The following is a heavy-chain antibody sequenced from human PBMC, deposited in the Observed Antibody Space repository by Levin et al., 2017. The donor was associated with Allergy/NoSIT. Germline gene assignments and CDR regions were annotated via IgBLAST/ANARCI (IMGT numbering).Heavy chain of an antibody. V-gene: IGHV3-23*01. J-gene: IGHJ5*02. CDR3: ARGALFGVAPNWFDP. Sequence: GGSLRLSCAASRFTFSSHAMSWVRQAPGKGLEWASAISGSGVSTYYADSVKGRFTISRDNSKNTLYLQMNSLRAEDTAVYYCARGALFGVAPNWFDPWGQGTLVTVSS. CDR2: ISGSGVST. D-gene: IGHD3-3*01. CDR1: RFTFSSHA.